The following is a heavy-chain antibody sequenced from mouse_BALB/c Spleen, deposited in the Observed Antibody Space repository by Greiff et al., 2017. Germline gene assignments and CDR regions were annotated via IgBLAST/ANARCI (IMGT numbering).Heavy chain of an antibody. CDR3: ARNGYYVDWFAY. J-gene: IGHJ3*01. D-gene: IGHD2-3*01. V-gene: IGHV1-7*01. CDR2: INPSTGYT. CDR1: GYTFTSYW. Sequence: VQLQQSGAELAKPGASVKMSCKASGYTFTSYWMHWVKQRPGQGLEWIGYINPSTGYTEYNQKFKDKATLTADKSSSTAYMQLSSLTSEDSAVYYCARNGYYVDWFAYWGQGTLVTVSA.